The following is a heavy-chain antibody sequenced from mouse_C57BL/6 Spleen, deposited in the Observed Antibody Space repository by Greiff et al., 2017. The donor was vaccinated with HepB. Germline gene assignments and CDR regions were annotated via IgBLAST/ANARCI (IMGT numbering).Heavy chain of an antibody. V-gene: IGHV1-69*01. CDR3: ARNYYGPDY. Sequence: QVQLQQPGAELVMPGASVKLSCKASGYTFTSYWMHWVKQRPGQGLEWIGEIDPSDSYTNYNQKFKGKSTLTVDKSSSTAYMQLSSLTSEDSAVYYCARNYYGPDYWGQGTTLTVSS. J-gene: IGHJ2*01. D-gene: IGHD1-1*01. CDR2: IDPSDSYT. CDR1: GYTFTSYW.